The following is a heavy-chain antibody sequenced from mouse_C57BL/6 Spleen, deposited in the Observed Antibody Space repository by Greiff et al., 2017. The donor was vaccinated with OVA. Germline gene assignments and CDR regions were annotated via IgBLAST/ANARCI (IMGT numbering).Heavy chain of an antibody. D-gene: IGHD2-2*01. Sequence: QVQLQQPGAELVKPGASVKVSCKASGYTFTSYWMHWVKQRPGQGLEWIGRIHPSDSDTNYNQKFKGKATLTVDKSSSTAYMQLSSLTSEDSAVYYCAIPIYDGYAGDAMDYWGQGTSVTVSS. J-gene: IGHJ4*01. CDR2: IHPSDSDT. CDR3: AIPIYDGYAGDAMDY. V-gene: IGHV1-74*01. CDR1: GYTFTSYW.